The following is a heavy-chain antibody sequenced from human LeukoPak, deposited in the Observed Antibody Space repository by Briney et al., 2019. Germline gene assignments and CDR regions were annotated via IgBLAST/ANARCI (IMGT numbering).Heavy chain of an antibody. CDR3: AREPSGYYDILTGYYIGFSFDY. Sequence: GGPLRLSCAASGFTFSSYEMNWVRQAPGKGLEWVSYISSSGSTIYYADSVKGRFTISRDNAKNSLYLQMNSLRAEDTAVYYCAREPSGYYDILTGYYIGFSFDYWGQGTLVTVSS. CDR2: ISSSGSTI. D-gene: IGHD3-9*01. CDR1: GFTFSSYE. J-gene: IGHJ4*02. V-gene: IGHV3-48*03.